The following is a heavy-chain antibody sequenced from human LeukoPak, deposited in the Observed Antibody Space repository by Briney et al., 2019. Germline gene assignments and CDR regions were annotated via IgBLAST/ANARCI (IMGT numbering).Heavy chain of an antibody. CDR3: ATRKVAAARN. D-gene: IGHD6-13*01. CDR2: ISGSGGST. CDR1: GFIFSNYG. J-gene: IGHJ4*02. Sequence: GGSLRLSCAASGFIFSNYGMSWVRQAPGKGLEWVSAISGSGGSTYYADSVKGRFTISRDNSKNTLYLQMNSLRAEDTAVYYCATRKVAAARNWGQGTLVTVSS. V-gene: IGHV3-23*01.